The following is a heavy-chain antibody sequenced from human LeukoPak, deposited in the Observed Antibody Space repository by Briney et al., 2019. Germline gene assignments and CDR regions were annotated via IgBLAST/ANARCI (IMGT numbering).Heavy chain of an antibody. CDR3: AKQLSRSSYYFDY. CDR1: GFTFDDYA. J-gene: IGHJ4*02. V-gene: IGHV3-30*18. Sequence: PGGSLRLSCAASGFTFDDYAMHWVRQAPGKGLEWVAVISYDGSNKYYADSVKGRFTISRDNSKNTLYLQMNSLRAEDTAVYYCAKQLSRSSYYFDYWGQGTLVTVSS. D-gene: IGHD3-16*02. CDR2: ISYDGSNK.